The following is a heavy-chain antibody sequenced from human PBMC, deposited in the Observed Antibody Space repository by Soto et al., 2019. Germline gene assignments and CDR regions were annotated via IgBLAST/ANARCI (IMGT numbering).Heavy chain of an antibody. Sequence: ASVKVSCKPSGYTFTSYYMHWVRQAPGQGLEWTGIINPSGGRTSYAQKFQGRVTMTRDTSTSTVYMELSSLRSEDTAVYYCARDITMIDPWFDPWGQGTLVTVSS. D-gene: IGHD3-22*01. CDR3: ARDITMIDPWFDP. J-gene: IGHJ5*02. V-gene: IGHV1-46*01. CDR1: GYTFTSYY. CDR2: INPSGGRT.